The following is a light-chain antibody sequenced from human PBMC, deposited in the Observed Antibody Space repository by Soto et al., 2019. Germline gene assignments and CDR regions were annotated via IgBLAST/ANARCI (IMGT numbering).Light chain of an antibody. CDR2: GAS. J-gene: IGKJ5*01. CDR3: QQYGSSPTT. CDR1: QSVSSSY. V-gene: IGKV3-20*01. Sequence: EIVLTKSQGTLSLSPGERATLSCRASQSVSSSYLAWYQQKPGQAPRLLIYGASSRATGIPDRFSGSGSGTDFTLTISRLEPEDFAVYYCQQYGSSPTTFGQGTRLEI.